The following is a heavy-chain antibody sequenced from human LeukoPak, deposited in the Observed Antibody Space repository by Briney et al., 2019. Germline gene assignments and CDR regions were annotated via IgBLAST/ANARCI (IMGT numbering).Heavy chain of an antibody. CDR1: GDSTSRYY. CDR2: IFYSGIV. J-gene: IGHJ4*02. D-gene: IGHD5-12*01. CDR3: AGLFSGYDPFDY. Sequence: SETLSLTCTVSGDSTSRYYWSWIRQPPGKGLEFLGYIFYSGIVNYNPSLKSRVTMSVDSSKNQVSLKVRSVTAADTAVYYCAGLFSGYDPFDYWGQGILVTVSS. V-gene: IGHV4-59*01.